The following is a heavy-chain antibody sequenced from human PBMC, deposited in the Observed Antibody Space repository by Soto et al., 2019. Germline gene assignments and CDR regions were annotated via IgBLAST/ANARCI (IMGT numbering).Heavy chain of an antibody. D-gene: IGHD6-13*01. J-gene: IGHJ6*02. V-gene: IGHV1-69*01. Sequence: QVQLVQSGAEVKKPGSSVKVSCKASGGTFSSYAISWVRQAPGQGLEWMGGIIPIFGTANYAQKFQGRGTITADESTSTAYMELSSLRSEDTAVYYCARASGIAAAGDYYYGMDVWGQGTTVTVSS. CDR3: ARASGIAAAGDYYYGMDV. CDR2: IIPIFGTA. CDR1: GGTFSSYA.